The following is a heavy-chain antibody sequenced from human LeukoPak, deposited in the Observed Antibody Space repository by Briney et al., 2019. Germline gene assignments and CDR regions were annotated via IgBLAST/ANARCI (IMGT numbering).Heavy chain of an antibody. J-gene: IGHJ3*02. D-gene: IGHD2/OR15-2a*01. CDR3: ARLSSDSFDI. V-gene: IGHV4-59*08. Sequence: SETLSLTCTVSGGSISTYYWTWIRQPPGKGVEYIGYIDYSGSTNYNPSLKSRVTISVDTSKNQFSLKLSSVTAADTAVYYCARLSSDSFDIWGQGTMVSVSS. CDR2: IDYSGST. CDR1: GGSISTYY.